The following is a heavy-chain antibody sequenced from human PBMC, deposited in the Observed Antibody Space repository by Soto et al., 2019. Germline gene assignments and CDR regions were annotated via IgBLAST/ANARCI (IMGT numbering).Heavy chain of an antibody. D-gene: IGHD3-3*01. CDR1: GFTFSNAW. J-gene: IGHJ4*02. CDR3: TTETTIFGVVVHFDY. CDR2: IKSKTDGGTT. Sequence: EVQLVESGGGLVKPGGSLRLSCAASGFTFSNAWMSWVRQAPGKGLEWVGRIKSKTDGGTTDYAAPVKGRFTISRDDSKNTLYLQMNSLKTEDTVVYYCTTETTIFGVVVHFDYWGQGTLVTVSS. V-gene: IGHV3-15*01.